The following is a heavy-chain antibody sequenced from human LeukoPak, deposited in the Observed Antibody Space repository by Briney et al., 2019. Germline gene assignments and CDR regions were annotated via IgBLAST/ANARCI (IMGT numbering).Heavy chain of an antibody. CDR2: INPNSGGT. J-gene: IGHJ6*03. D-gene: IGHD6-13*01. V-gene: IGHV1-2*02. Sequence: ASVKVSCKASGYTFTGYYMHWVRQAPGQGLEWMGWINPNSGGTNYAQKFQGRVTMTRDTSISTAYMELSRLRSDDTAVYYCARVRSSSSYFRLGYYYYYMDVWGKGTTVTVSS. CDR3: ARVRSSSSYFRLGYYYYYMDV. CDR1: GYTFTGYY.